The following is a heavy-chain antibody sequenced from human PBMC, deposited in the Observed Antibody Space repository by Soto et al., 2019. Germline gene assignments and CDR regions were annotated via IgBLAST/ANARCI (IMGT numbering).Heavy chain of an antibody. V-gene: IGHV4-31*03. J-gene: IGHJ4*02. CDR2: IYYSGST. D-gene: IGHD3-22*01. CDR3: ARVSYYDSSGYYYFDY. CDR1: GGSIISGGYY. Sequence: SETLSLTCTVSGGSIISGGYYWSWIRQHPGKGLEWIGYIYYSGSTYYNPSLKSRVTISVDTSKNQFSLKLSSVTAADTAVYYCARVSYYDSSGYYYFDYWGQGTLVTVSS.